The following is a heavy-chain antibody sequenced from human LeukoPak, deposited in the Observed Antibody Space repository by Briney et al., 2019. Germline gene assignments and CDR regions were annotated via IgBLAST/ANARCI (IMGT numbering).Heavy chain of an antibody. V-gene: IGHV1-18*01. D-gene: IGHD6-19*01. CDR2: ISAYNGNT. Sequence: ASVKVSCKASGYTFTSYGISWVRQAPGQGLEWMGWISAYNGNTNYVQKLQGRVTMTTDTSTSTAYMELRSLRSDDTAVYYCARDRSSGWYQADAFDILGQGTMVTVSP. J-gene: IGHJ3*02. CDR1: GYTFTSYG. CDR3: ARDRSSGWYQADAFDI.